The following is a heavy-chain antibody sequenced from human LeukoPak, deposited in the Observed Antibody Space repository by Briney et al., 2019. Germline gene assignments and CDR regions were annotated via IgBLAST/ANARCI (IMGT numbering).Heavy chain of an antibody. CDR3: ARESLVVVVDAFDI. D-gene: IGHD2-15*01. Sequence: SETLFLTRTVSGGSISSYYWSWIRQPAGKGLEWIGRIYTSGSTNYNPSLKSRVTMSVDTSKNQFSLKLSSVTAADTAVYYCARESLVVVVDAFDIWGQGTMVTVSS. V-gene: IGHV4-4*07. CDR2: IYTSGST. J-gene: IGHJ3*02. CDR1: GGSISSYY.